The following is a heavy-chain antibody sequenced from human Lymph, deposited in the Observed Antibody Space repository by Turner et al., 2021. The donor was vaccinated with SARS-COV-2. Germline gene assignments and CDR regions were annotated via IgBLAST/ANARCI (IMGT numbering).Heavy chain of an antibody. CDR1: GFTFSSTS. D-gene: IGHD6-19*01. CDR2: MRVSISYI. J-gene: IGHJ4*02. CDR3: ARGGRPPWQWLGLGNFDY. Sequence: EVQLVESGGGLVKPGGSLRLSCASSGFTFSSTSMTWVRQAPGKGREGVSLMRVSISYIYYADSVKGRFTIARDNAKNSLYLQMNSLRAEDTAVYYCARGGRPPWQWLGLGNFDYWGQGTLVTVSS. V-gene: IGHV3-21*02.